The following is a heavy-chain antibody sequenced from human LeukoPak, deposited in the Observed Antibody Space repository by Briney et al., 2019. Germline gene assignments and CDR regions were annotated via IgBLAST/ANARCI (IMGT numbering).Heavy chain of an antibody. CDR3: ARGRSSGAKRFSLHYYMDV. J-gene: IGHJ6*03. D-gene: IGHD3-22*01. Sequence: RSETLSPTCTVSGGSISSYYWTWIRQPPGKGLEWIGYIYYTGSTNNNPSLRSRVTISVDTSKNQFSLKLSSVTAADTAVYYCARGRSSGAKRFSLHYYMDVWGRGTSLTVSS. CDR1: GGSISSYY. V-gene: IGHV4-59*01. CDR2: IYYTGST.